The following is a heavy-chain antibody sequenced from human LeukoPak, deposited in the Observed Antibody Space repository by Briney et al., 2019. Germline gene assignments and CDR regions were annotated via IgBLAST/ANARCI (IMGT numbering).Heavy chain of an antibody. J-gene: IGHJ3*02. V-gene: IGHV4-59*01. D-gene: IGHD5-24*01. CDR1: GGSISSYY. CDR3: ASRDGHDAFDI. CDR2: IYYSGST. Sequence: SETLSLTCTVSGGSISSYYWSWIRQPPGKGLEWIGYIYYSGSTNYNPSLKSRVTISVDTSKNQFSLKLSSVTAADTAVYYCASRDGHDAFDIWGQGTMVTVSS.